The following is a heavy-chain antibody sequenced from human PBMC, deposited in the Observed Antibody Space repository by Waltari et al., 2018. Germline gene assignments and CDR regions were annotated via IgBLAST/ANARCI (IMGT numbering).Heavy chain of an antibody. V-gene: IGHV3-7*01. CDR1: GFTFSTYW. D-gene: IGHD4-17*01. CDR2: IKEDGSAK. Sequence: EVQLVESGEGLVQPGGSLSLSCAASGFTFSTYWMTWVRQAPGKGLEWVANIKEDGSAKYYAHSVKGRFTISRDNAKNSLYLEMNSLRAEDTAVYYCARGSTTVDNWGQGTLVIVSS. CDR3: ARGSTTVDN. J-gene: IGHJ4*02.